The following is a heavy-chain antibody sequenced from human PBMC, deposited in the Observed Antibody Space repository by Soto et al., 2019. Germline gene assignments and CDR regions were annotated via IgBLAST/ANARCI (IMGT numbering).Heavy chain of an antibody. CDR3: AKGSSGYSIDY. J-gene: IGHJ4*02. V-gene: IGHV3-30*18. CDR2: ISYDGSNK. D-gene: IGHD3-22*01. Sequence: LRLSCAASGFTFSSYGMHWVRQAPGKGLEWVAVISYDGSNKYYADSVKGRFTISRDNSKNTLYLQMNSLRAEDTAVYYCAKGSSGYSIDYWGQGTLVTVSS. CDR1: GFTFSSYG.